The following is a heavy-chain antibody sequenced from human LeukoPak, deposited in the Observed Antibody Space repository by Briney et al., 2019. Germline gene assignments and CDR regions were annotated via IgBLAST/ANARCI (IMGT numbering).Heavy chain of an antibody. CDR1: GYTFTSYG. CDR3: ARDTPNYDFWSGPISAFDY. V-gene: IGHV1-18*01. J-gene: IGHJ4*02. Sequence: GASVKVSCKASGYTFTSYGISWVRQAPGQGLEWLGWISAYNGNTNYAQKLQGRVTMTTDTSTSTAYMELRGLRSDDTAVYYCARDTPNYDFWSGPISAFDYWGQGTLVTVSS. D-gene: IGHD3-3*01. CDR2: ISAYNGNT.